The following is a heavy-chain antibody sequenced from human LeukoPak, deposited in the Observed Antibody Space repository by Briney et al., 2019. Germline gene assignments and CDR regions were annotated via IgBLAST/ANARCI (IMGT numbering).Heavy chain of an antibody. CDR1: GYTFTGYY. Sequence: PLASVKVSCKASGYTFTGYYMHWVRQAPGQGLEWMGWINPNSGGTNYAQKFQGRVTMTRDTSISTAYMELSRLRSDDTAVYYCARFSSGWPGTTYYYYGMDVWGQGTTVTVSS. CDR3: ARFSSGWPGTTYYYYGMDV. V-gene: IGHV1-2*02. CDR2: INPNSGGT. D-gene: IGHD6-19*01. J-gene: IGHJ6*02.